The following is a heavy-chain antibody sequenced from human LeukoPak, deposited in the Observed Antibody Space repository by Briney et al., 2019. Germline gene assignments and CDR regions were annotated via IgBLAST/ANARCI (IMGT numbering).Heavy chain of an antibody. Sequence: GGSLRLSCAASGFSFSSYAMHWVRQAPGKGLEWVAFIRYDGRNKYYADSVKGRFTISRDNSKRTLYLQMNSLRPEDTALYYCAKDLNPGSYPTDAFDMWGQGTMVTVSS. CDR2: IRYDGRNK. CDR3: AKDLNPGSYPTDAFDM. D-gene: IGHD3-10*01. J-gene: IGHJ3*02. CDR1: GFSFSSYA. V-gene: IGHV3-30*02.